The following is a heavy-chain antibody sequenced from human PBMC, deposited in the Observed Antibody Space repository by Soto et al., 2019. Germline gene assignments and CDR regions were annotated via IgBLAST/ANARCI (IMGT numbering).Heavy chain of an antibody. D-gene: IGHD6-6*01. Sequence: PSETLSLTFTVSGGSINDFYWSWTRQPPGKGLEWIGYIYYSGSTDYNPSLKGRVTISADTSKNQFSLKLRSVTAADTAVYYCARVGGVAARTFDYWGQGTLVTVPS. V-gene: IGHV4-59*01. CDR1: GGSINDFY. CDR3: ARVGGVAARTFDY. J-gene: IGHJ4*02. CDR2: IYYSGST.